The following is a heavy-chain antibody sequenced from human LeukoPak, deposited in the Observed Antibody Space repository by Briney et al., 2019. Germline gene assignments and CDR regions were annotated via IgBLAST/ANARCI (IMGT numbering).Heavy chain of an antibody. CDR3: ARGSSSSWVVRWTIDY. Sequence: GGSLRLSCAASGFTFSSYSMNWVRQAPGKGLEWVSSISSSSSYIYYADSVKGRFTISRDNAKNSLYLQMNSLRAEDTAVYYCARGSSSSWVVRWTIDYWGQGTLVTVSS. CDR1: GFTFSSYS. CDR2: ISSSSSYI. D-gene: IGHD6-13*01. V-gene: IGHV3-21*01. J-gene: IGHJ4*02.